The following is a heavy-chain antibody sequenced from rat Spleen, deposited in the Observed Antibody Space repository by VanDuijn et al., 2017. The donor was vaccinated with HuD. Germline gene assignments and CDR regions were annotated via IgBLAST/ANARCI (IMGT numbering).Heavy chain of an antibody. V-gene: IGHV5-31*01. J-gene: IGHJ2*01. CDR2: ISTGCDNT. CDR3: VREELGVRD. CDR1: GFTFNNYW. D-gene: IGHD5-1*01. Sequence: EVQLVESGGGLVQPGRSLKLSCVASGFTFNNYWMTWIRQAPTKGLEWVAYISTGCDNTYYRDSVKGRFTISRDNAQSTLYLQMSKLGSEDTAIYYCVREELGVRDWGQGVMVTVSP.